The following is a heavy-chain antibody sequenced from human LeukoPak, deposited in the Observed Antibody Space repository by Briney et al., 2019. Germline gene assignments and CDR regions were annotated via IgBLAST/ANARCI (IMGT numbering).Heavy chain of an antibody. V-gene: IGHV4-61*01. D-gene: IGHD5-18*01. J-gene: IGHJ4*02. Sequence: SETLSLTCTVSGGSVSSGSYYWSWLRQPPGKGLEWIGYIYYSGSTNYNPSLKSRVTISVDASKNQFSLKLRSVTAADTAVYYCARVGYSYGYGDYWGQGTLVTVSS. CDR1: GGSVSSGSYY. CDR3: ARVGYSYGYGDY. CDR2: IYYSGST.